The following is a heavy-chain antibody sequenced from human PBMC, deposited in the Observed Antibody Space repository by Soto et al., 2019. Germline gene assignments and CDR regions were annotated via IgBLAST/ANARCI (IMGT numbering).Heavy chain of an antibody. D-gene: IGHD3-10*01. CDR2: VYWNDDK. Sequence: QITLKESGPTLVKPTQPLTLTCTFSEFSLGTRGVGVGWIRQPPGKALDWLALVYWNDDKRYRPSLKSRLTLTTDIAKSEVVLTMTNMDHVDTDTYYCAQILYTSGSFYFDFWGLGILVTVSS. V-gene: IGHV2-5*01. J-gene: IGHJ4*02. CDR1: EFSLGTRGVG. CDR3: AQILYTSGSFYFDF.